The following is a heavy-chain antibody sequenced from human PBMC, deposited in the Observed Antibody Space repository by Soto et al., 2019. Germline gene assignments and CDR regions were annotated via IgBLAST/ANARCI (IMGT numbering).Heavy chain of an antibody. Sequence: GETLKISCKGSGYSFTSYWIGWVRQMPRKGPKWMRIIYPGDYETRYSPSFQGQVTIAADKSISTAYLQMNSLRAEDTAVYYCARDSLIVLVPAATYYYYYYGMDVWGQGTTVTVSS. V-gene: IGHV5-51*01. CDR2: IYPGDYET. CDR1: GYSFTSYW. D-gene: IGHD2-2*01. CDR3: ARDSLIVLVPAATYYYYYYGMDV. J-gene: IGHJ6*02.